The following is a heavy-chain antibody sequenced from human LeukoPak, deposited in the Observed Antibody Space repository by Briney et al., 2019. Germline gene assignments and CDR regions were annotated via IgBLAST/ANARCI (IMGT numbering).Heavy chain of an antibody. CDR2: IRNDGSNK. CDR3: AKDSSTSCHD. CDR1: GFAFSSYG. D-gene: IGHD2-2*01. Sequence: GGSLRLSCAASGFAFSSYGMHWVRQAPGKGLEWLAFIRNDGSNKYYADSVKGRFTISRDNSKSTLYLQMNSLRAEDTAVYYCAKDSSTSCHDWGQGTLVTVSS. V-gene: IGHV3-30*02. J-gene: IGHJ4*02.